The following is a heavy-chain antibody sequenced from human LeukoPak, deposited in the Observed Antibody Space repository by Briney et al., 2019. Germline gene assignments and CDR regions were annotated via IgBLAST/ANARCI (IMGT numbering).Heavy chain of an antibody. D-gene: IGHD2-15*01. Sequence: SETLSLTCTVSGGSISSSSYYWGWIRQPPGKGLEWIGYIYYSGSTNYNPSLKSRVTISVDTSKNQFSLKLSSVTAADTAVYYCARDDCSGGSCYWFDPWGQGTLVTVSS. CDR1: GGSISSSSYY. J-gene: IGHJ5*02. CDR3: ARDDCSGGSCYWFDP. CDR2: IYYSGST. V-gene: IGHV4-61*01.